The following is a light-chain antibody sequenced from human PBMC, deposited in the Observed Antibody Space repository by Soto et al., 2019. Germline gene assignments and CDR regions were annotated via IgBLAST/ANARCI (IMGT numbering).Light chain of an antibody. Sequence: QSALTQPASVSGSPGQSITISCTGTGSDIGGYNFVSWYQQHPGKAPKLIIYEVSNRPSGVSTRFSGSKSGNTASLTISGLQADDEAHYYFGSFRSSVTRHVVFGGGTKLTVL. CDR1: GSDIGGYNF. CDR3: GSFRSSVTRHVV. J-gene: IGLJ3*02. V-gene: IGLV2-14*01. CDR2: EVS.